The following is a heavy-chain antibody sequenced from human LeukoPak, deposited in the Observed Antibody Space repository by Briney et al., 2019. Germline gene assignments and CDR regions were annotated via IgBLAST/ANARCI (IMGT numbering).Heavy chain of an antibody. CDR3: ARRRSSSSRTNYYFDY. CDR1: GYSISSGYY. Sequence: SETLSLTCAVSGYSISSGYYWGWIRQPPGKGLEWIGSIYHSGSTYYNPSLKSRVTISVDMSKNQFSLKLSSVTAADTAVYYCARRRSSSSRTNYYFDYWGQGTLVTVSS. V-gene: IGHV4-38-2*01. D-gene: IGHD6-6*01. J-gene: IGHJ4*02. CDR2: IYHSGST.